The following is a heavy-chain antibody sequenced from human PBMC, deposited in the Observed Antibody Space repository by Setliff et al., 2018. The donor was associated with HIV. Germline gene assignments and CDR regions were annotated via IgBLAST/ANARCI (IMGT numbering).Heavy chain of an antibody. CDR3: ARDEGRATGSWWDQSASWYHDY. CDR1: GGSISSYY. CDR2: ISAAGTI. J-gene: IGHJ4*01. Sequence: KPSETLSLTCTVSGGSISSYYWSWIRQPAGKRLEFIGRISAAGTINYNPSLRSRVTLSVDTSENQFSLTVNSVTAADTAMYFCARDEGRATGSWWDQSASWYHDYWGHGILVTVSS. V-gene: IGHV4-4*07. D-gene: IGHD6-13*01.